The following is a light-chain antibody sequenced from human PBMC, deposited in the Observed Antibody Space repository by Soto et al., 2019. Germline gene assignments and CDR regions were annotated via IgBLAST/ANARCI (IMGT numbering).Light chain of an antibody. CDR2: GNN. CDR3: QSYDSSLTMSGYV. Sequence: QSVLTQPTSVSGAPGQRVTISCTGSSSNIGAGYDVHWYQQLPGTAPKLLIYGNNNRPSGVPDRFSGSKSVTSASLAITGLQAEDEADYYCQSYDSSLTMSGYVFGTGTKLTVL. V-gene: IGLV1-40*01. J-gene: IGLJ1*01. CDR1: SSNIGAGYD.